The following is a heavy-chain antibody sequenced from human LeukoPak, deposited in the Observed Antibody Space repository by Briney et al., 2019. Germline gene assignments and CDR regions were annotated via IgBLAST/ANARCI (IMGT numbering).Heavy chain of an antibody. CDR3: ARASTVTYYFDY. V-gene: IGHV3-74*01. D-gene: IGHD4-11*01. CDR1: GCTFSSYW. J-gene: IGHJ4*02. Sequence: GGSLRLSCAASGCTFSSYWMHWVRQAPGKGLVWVSRINSDGSSTSYADSVKGRFTISRDNAKNTLYLQMNSLRAEDTAVYYCARASTVTYYFDYWGQGTLVTVSS. CDR2: INSDGSST.